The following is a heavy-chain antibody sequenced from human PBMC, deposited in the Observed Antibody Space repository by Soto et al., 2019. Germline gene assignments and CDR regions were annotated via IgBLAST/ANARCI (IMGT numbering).Heavy chain of an antibody. V-gene: IGHV1-18*01. CDR2: VRGDNGHT. CDR3: ARDLGYCRSGTCYREWFDP. Sequence: QVQLVQSGAEVKKPGDSLNVSCKASGYTFTTHGISWVRQVPGQGLEWMGWVRGDNGHTNYAQSLQGRVTMTTDTSTNTAYMELRSLRSDDTAVYYCARDLGYCRSGTCYREWFDPWGQGTLVTVSS. D-gene: IGHD2-15*01. CDR1: GYTFTTHG. J-gene: IGHJ5*02.